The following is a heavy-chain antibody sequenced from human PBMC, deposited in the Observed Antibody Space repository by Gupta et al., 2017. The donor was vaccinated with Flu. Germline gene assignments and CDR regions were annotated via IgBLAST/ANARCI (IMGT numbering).Heavy chain of an antibody. D-gene: IGHD2-2*01. Sequence: ELVGFVRSKAYGGTADYAASVNGRFTIARDDSKSIAYLQMNSLKTEDTAVYYCSRAGIYCGSTSCYVGWFDPWGQGTLVTVSS. CDR2: VRSKAYGGTA. V-gene: IGHV3-49*02. CDR3: SRAGIYCGSTSCYVGWFDP. J-gene: IGHJ5*02.